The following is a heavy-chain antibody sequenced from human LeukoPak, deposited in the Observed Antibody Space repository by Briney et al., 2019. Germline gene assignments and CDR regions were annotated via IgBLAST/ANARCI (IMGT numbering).Heavy chain of an antibody. CDR2: IWYDGSNK. J-gene: IGHJ4*02. V-gene: IGHV3-33*01. CDR3: ARETTTEHYFDY. D-gene: IGHD1-26*01. CDR1: GFTFSSYG. Sequence: GGSLRLSCAASGFTFSSYGMHWVRQAPGKGLEWVAVIWYDGSNKYYADSVKGRFTISRDNSKNTLYLQMNSLRAEDTAVYYCARETTTEHYFDYWGQGTLVTVSS.